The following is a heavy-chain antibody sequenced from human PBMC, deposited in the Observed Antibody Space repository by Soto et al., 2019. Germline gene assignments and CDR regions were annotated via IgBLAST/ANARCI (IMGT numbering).Heavy chain of an antibody. CDR1: GFTFDDYA. V-gene: IGHV3-9*01. Sequence: EVQLVESGGGLVQPGRSLRLSCAASGFTFDDYAMHWVRQAPGKGLEWVSGISWNSGSIGYADSVKGRFTISRDNAKYSLYLQMNSLRAEDTALYYCAKDKGDFWRGYLDAFDIWGQGTMVTVSS. D-gene: IGHD3-3*01. CDR3: AKDKGDFWRGYLDAFDI. CDR2: ISWNSGSI. J-gene: IGHJ3*02.